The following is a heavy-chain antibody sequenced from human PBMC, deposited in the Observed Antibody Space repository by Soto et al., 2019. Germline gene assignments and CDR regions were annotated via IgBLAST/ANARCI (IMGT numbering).Heavy chain of an antibody. J-gene: IGHJ4*02. V-gene: IGHV4-30-4*01. CDR3: ARKSRSGSYNYYFDY. CDR2: IYYSGST. D-gene: IGHD1-26*01. Sequence: PSETLSLTCTVSGGSISSGDYYWSWIRQPPGKGLGWIGYIYYSGSTYYNPSLKSRVTISVDTSKNQFSLKLSSVTAADTAVYYCARKSRSGSYNYYFDYWGQGTLVTVSS. CDR1: GGSISSGDYY.